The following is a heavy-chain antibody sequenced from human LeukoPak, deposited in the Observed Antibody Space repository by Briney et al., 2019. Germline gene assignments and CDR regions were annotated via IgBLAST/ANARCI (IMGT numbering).Heavy chain of an antibody. CDR3: ARGTMPPVGYDSSGYFDY. V-gene: IGHV4-38-2*02. CDR2: IYHSGST. Sequence: SETLSLTCTVSGYSISSGYYWGWIRQPPGKGLEWIGSIYHSGSTYYNPSLKSRVTISVDTSKNQFSLKLSSVIAADTAVYYCARGTMPPVGYDSSGYFDYWGQGTLVTVSS. CDR1: GYSISSGYY. J-gene: IGHJ4*02. D-gene: IGHD3-22*01.